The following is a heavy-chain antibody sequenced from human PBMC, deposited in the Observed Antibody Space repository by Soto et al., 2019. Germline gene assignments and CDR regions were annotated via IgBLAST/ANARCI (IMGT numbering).Heavy chain of an antibody. CDR3: ARAPANPSYYYYYYGMDV. V-gene: IGHV4-59*01. Sequence: PSETLSLTCTVSGGSISSYYWSWIRQPPGKGLEWIGYIYYSGSTNYNPSLKSRVTISVDTSKNQFSLKLSSVTAADTAVYYCARAPANPSYYYYYYGMDVWGQGTTVTVSS. CDR2: IYYSGST. CDR1: GGSISSYY. J-gene: IGHJ6*02.